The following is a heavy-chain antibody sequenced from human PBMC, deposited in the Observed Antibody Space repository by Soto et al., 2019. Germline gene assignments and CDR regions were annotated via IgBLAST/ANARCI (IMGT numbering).Heavy chain of an antibody. J-gene: IGHJ4*02. V-gene: IGHV3-15*07. Sequence: EVQLVESGGGLVKPGGSVRLSCAASGFTFSNACMNWVRQAPGKGLERVARIKSKTDGGTTDYAAPVKGRFTISRDDSKNTLYLQMNSLKTEDTAVYYCTTYSSGWYGSLDYWGQGTLVTVSS. CDR3: TTYSSGWYGSLDY. D-gene: IGHD6-19*01. CDR2: IKSKTDGGTT. CDR1: GFTFSNAC.